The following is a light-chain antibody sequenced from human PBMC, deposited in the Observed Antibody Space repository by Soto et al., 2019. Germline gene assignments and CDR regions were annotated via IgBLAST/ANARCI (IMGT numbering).Light chain of an antibody. CDR1: SSNIGSNT. CDR2: SNN. Sequence: QSVLTQPPSASGTPGQRVTISCSGSSSNIGSNTVNWYQQLPGTAPKLLIYSNNQRPSGVPDRFSGSKSGTSASLAISGLQSEDEADYYCAAWDDSLNAFYVFGTVTKLTVL. CDR3: AAWDDSLNAFYV. V-gene: IGLV1-44*01. J-gene: IGLJ1*01.